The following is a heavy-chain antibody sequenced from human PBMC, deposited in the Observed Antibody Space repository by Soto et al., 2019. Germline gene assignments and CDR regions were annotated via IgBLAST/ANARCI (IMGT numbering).Heavy chain of an antibody. J-gene: IGHJ6*03. CDR2: INSDGSST. CDR1: GFTFSSYW. Sequence: GGSLRLSCAASGFTFSSYWMHWVRQAPGKGLVWVSRINSDGSSTSYADSVKGRFTISRDNAKNTLYLQMNSLRAEDTAVYYCAREGGVDCSSTSCFYYYYYMDVWGKGTTVTVSS. D-gene: IGHD2-2*01. V-gene: IGHV3-74*01. CDR3: AREGGVDCSSTSCFYYYYYMDV.